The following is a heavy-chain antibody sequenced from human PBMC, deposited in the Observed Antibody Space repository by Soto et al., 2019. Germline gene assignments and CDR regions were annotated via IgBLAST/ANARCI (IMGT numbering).Heavy chain of an antibody. CDR1: GGSISSYY. D-gene: IGHD6-13*01. Sequence: ERLSRTGPVSGGSISSYYWSWIRQPPGKGLEWIGYIYYSGSTSYNPSLKSRVTISVDTSKNQFSLKLSSVTAADTAVYYCARDGSSTAFDYWGQGTLVTVYS. CDR3: ARDGSSTAFDY. CDR2: IYYSGST. J-gene: IGHJ4*02. V-gene: IGHV4-59*01.